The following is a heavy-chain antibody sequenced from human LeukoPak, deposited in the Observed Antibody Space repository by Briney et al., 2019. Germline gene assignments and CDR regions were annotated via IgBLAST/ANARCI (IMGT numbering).Heavy chain of an antibody. Sequence: GESLKISCKGSGYTFSDCWIGWVRQPAGRGLEWMAMIYPGDSDTKYSPSFQGQVTISADETISTAYLQWSGLKASDTAMYYCARLGVTGTAADYWGQGTPVTVSS. J-gene: IGHJ4*02. CDR3: ARLGVTGTAADY. CDR1: GYTFSDCW. V-gene: IGHV5-51*01. D-gene: IGHD6-19*01. CDR2: IYPGDSDT.